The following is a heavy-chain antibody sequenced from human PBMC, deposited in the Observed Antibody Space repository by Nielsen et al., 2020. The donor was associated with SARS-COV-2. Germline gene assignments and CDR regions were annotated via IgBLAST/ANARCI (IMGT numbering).Heavy chain of an antibody. Sequence: ASVKVSCKASGYTFTSYGISWVRQAPGQGLEWMGWISAYNGNTNYAQKLQGRVTMTTDTSTSTAYMELRSLRSDDTAVYYCARQYCSSTSCPGEYYYYGMDVWGQGTTVTVSS. J-gene: IGHJ6*02. CDR1: GYTFTSYG. CDR3: ARQYCSSTSCPGEYYYYGMDV. CDR2: ISAYNGNT. D-gene: IGHD2-2*01. V-gene: IGHV1-18*01.